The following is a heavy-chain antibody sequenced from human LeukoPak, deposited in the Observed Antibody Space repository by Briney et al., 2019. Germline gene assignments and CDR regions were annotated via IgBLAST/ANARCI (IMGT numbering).Heavy chain of an antibody. Sequence: ASVKVSCKASGGTFSSYAISWVRQAPGQGLEWMGGIIPIFGTANYAQKFQGRVTITTDESTSTAYMELSSLRSEDTAAYYCARDWGNWFDPWGQGTLVTVSS. V-gene: IGHV1-69*05. CDR2: IIPIFGTA. D-gene: IGHD3-16*01. J-gene: IGHJ5*02. CDR1: GGTFSSYA. CDR3: ARDWGNWFDP.